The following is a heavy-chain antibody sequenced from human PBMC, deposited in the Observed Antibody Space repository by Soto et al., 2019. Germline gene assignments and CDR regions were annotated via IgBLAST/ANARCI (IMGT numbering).Heavy chain of an antibody. CDR3: TRPLYDSSGYADAFDI. V-gene: IGHV3-73*01. CDR2: IRSKANSYAT. Sequence: PGGSLRLSCAASGFTFSGSAMHWVRQASGKGLEWVGRIRSKANSYATAYAASVKGRFTISRDDSKNTAYLQMNSLKTEDTAVYYCTRPLYDSSGYADAFDIWGQGTMVTVSS. D-gene: IGHD3-22*01. CDR1: GFTFSGSA. J-gene: IGHJ3*02.